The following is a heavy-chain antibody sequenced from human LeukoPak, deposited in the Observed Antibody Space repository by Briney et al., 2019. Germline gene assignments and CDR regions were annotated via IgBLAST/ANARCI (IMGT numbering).Heavy chain of an antibody. CDR1: GFTFSSYG. CDR3: AREGGQYYFDY. Sequence: GRSLRLSCAASGFTFSSYGMHWVRQAPGKGLEWVAVISYDGSNKYYADSVKGRFTISRDNSKNTLYLQMNSLRAEDTAVYYCAREGGQYYFDYWGQGTLVTVSS. J-gene: IGHJ4*02. D-gene: IGHD1-26*01. V-gene: IGHV3-30*03. CDR2: ISYDGSNK.